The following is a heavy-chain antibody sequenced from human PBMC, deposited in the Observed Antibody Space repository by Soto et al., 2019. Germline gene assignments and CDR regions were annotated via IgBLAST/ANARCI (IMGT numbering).Heavy chain of an antibody. V-gene: IGHV4-4*07. Sequence: QVQLQESGPGLVKPSETLSLTCTVSGDSISGYYWSWIRQPAGKRLEWIGRIYASGKTNKNPSLKSRVTMSVVTSKNQFSLRLNSVTAADTAVYYCARVGRTRATVTTDAFDVWGQGTKVTVSS. CDR2: IYASGKT. D-gene: IGHD4-17*01. CDR1: GDSISGYY. J-gene: IGHJ3*01. CDR3: ARVGRTRATVTTDAFDV.